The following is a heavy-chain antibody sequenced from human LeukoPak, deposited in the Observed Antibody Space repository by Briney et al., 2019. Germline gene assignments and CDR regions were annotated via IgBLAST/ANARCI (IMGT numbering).Heavy chain of an antibody. D-gene: IGHD6-6*01. CDR2: IDWSGDST. J-gene: IGHJ4*02. V-gene: IGHV3-20*04. CDR1: GFIFDSCD. CDR3: VRDRLRADS. Sequence: GGSLRLSCAASGFIFDSCDMLWVRQAPGKGLEWVATIDWSGDSTVYADSVKGRFTISRDNARNSLYLQMNSLRAEDTAFYYCVRDRLRADSWGQGTLVTVSS.